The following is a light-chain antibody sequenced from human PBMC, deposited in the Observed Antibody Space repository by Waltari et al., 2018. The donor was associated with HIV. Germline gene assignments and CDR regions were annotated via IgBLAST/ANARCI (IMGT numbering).Light chain of an antibody. J-gene: IGKJ3*01. CDR3: QQYGSSRGT. CDR1: QSISDNY. Sequence: DIVLTQSPGTLYLSPGERATLSCRASQSISDNYLAWYQQKPGQAPRLLIYGASSRATGIPDRFSGGGSGTDFTLTISRLQPEDFAVYYCQQYGSSRGTFGPGTKVDIK. CDR2: GAS. V-gene: IGKV3-20*01.